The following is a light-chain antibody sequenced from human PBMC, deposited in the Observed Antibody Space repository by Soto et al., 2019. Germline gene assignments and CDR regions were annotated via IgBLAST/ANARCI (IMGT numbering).Light chain of an antibody. Sequence: QSVLTQPPSASGTPGQRVTISCSGSSSNIGSNTVKWYQHLPGTAPKLLIYTNSQRPSGVPDRFSGSKSGTSASLAISGLQSEDGADYYCAAWDDSLNGLVFGTGTKLTVL. V-gene: IGLV1-44*01. CDR2: TNS. CDR1: SSNIGSNT. CDR3: AAWDDSLNGLV. J-gene: IGLJ1*01.